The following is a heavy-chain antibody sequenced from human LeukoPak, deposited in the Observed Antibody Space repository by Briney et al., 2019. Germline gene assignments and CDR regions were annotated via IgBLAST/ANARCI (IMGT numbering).Heavy chain of an antibody. D-gene: IGHD3-3*01. Sequence: SETLSLTCAVYGGSFSGYYWSWIRQPPGKGLEWIGEINHSGSTNYNPSLKSRVTISVDTSKNQFSLKLSSVTAADTAVYYCARGRSYYDFWSGYSYYYYYYMDVWGKGTTVTVSS. CDR3: ARGRSYYDFWSGYSYYYYYYMDV. CDR2: INHSGST. J-gene: IGHJ6*03. V-gene: IGHV4-34*01. CDR1: GGSFSGYY.